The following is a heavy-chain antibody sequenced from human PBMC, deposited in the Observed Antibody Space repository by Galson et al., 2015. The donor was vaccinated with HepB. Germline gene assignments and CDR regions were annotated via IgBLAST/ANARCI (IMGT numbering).Heavy chain of an antibody. CDR1: GSTLTELS. CDR2: FDPEDGET. CDR3: VLVPTNDNWFDP. V-gene: IGHV1-24*01. J-gene: IGHJ5*02. D-gene: IGHD4/OR15-4a*01. Sequence: SVKVSCKVSGSTLTELSMHWVRQAPGKGLEWMGGFDPEDGETIYAQKFQGRVTMTEDTSTDTAYMELSSLRSEDTAVYYCVLVPTNDNWFDPWGQGTLVTVSS.